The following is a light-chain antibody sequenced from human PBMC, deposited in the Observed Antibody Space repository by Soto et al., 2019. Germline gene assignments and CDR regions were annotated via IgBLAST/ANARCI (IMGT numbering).Light chain of an antibody. J-gene: IGKJ4*01. CDR1: QSVRRY. V-gene: IGKV3-11*01. CDR2: DAS. CDR3: QQRSDWPST. Sequence: EIVLTQSPATLSLSPGERATLSCRASQSVRRYLAWYQQKPGQAPRLLIYDASNRAPGIPARFSGSGSGTDFTLTISSLETEEFAVYYCQQRSDWPSTFGGGTKVQIK.